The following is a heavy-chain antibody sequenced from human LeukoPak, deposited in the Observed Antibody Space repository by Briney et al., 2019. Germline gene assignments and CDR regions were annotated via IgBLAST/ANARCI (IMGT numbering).Heavy chain of an antibody. CDR2: INSDGSST. J-gene: IGHJ4*02. D-gene: IGHD4-17*01. Sequence: EVQLVESGGGLVQPGGSLRLSCAASGFSFSSYWMHWVRQAPGKGLVWVSRINSDGSSTTYADSVKGRFTISRDNAKNTLYLQMNSLRAEDTAVYYCAKHPYGDYPYWGQGTLVTVSS. CDR1: GFSFSSYW. CDR3: AKHPYGDYPY. V-gene: IGHV3-74*02.